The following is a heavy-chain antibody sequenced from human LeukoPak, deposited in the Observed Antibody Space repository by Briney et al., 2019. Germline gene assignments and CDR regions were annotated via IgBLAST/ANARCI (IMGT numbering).Heavy chain of an antibody. V-gene: IGHV2-70*01. D-gene: IGHD4-17*01. J-gene: IGHJ4*02. CDR1: GFSLSTSGMC. Sequence: SGPTLVNPTQTLTLTCAFSGFSLSTSGMCVSWIRQPPGKAREWLALIDWDDDKYYSTSLKTRLTISKDTSKNQVVLTMTNMDPVDTATYYCARMLYGDSVNYFDSWGQGTLVTVSS. CDR2: IDWDDDK. CDR3: ARMLYGDSVNYFDS.